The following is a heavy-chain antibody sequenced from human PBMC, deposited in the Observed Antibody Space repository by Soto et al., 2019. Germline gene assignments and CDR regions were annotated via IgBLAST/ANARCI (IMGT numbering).Heavy chain of an antibody. V-gene: IGHV3-21*01. CDR2: ILSSSGSI. Sequence: EVQLVESGGGLVKPGGSLRLSCAASGVTFSSFSFNWVRQAPGKGLEWVSFILSSSGSIYYADSVKGRFTISRDNAKNSLYLQMNSLKDEDTAVYYCARDSGEQLGRRGFYYYYMYVWGKGTTVTVS. D-gene: IGHD6-6*01. CDR1: GVTFSSFS. J-gene: IGHJ6*03. CDR3: ARDSGEQLGRRGFYYYYMYV.